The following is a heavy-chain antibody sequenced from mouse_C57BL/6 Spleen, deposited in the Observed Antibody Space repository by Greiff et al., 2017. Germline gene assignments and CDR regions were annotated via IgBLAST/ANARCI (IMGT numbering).Heavy chain of an antibody. CDR3: ARPTVVGRLYFDV. CDR1: GYTFTSYW. Sequence: QVQLQQPGAELVRPGTSVKLSCKASGYTFTSYWMHWVKQRPGQGLEWIGVIDPSDSYTNYNQKFKGKATLTVDTSSSTAYMQLSSLTSEDSAVYDCARPTVVGRLYFDVWGTGTTVTVSS. J-gene: IGHJ1*03. D-gene: IGHD1-1*01. V-gene: IGHV1-59*01. CDR2: IDPSDSYT.